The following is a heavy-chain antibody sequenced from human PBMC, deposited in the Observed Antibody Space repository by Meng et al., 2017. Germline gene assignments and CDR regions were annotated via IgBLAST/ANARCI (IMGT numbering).Heavy chain of an antibody. CDR3: TRGGDYGDYLDW. J-gene: IGHJ4*02. Sequence: QVQFVQSGAEWKSPGASGRVSCEAYGYTFTDHYLHWVRQAPGQGPEWMGRIHPKSGDTDYAQKFRGKVTMTRDTSIRTAYMELIRLISDDTAVYYCTRGGDYGDYLDWWGQGTLVTVSS. D-gene: IGHD4-17*01. CDR1: GYTFTDHY. CDR2: IHPKSGDT. V-gene: IGHV1-2*06.